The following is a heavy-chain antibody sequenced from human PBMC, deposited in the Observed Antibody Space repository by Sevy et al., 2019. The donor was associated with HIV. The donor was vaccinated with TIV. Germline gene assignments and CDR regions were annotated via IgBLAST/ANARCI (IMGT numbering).Heavy chain of an antibody. Sequence: GGSLRLSCAASKFTFTIYAMSWVRQAPGKGLEWVSAISGSGGSTYYADSVKGRFTISGDNSKNTQYLQMNSLRAEKTAVYYWTKDPVADLYSGTVLAPFDYWGQGTLVTVSS. V-gene: IGHV3-23*01. CDR2: ISGSGGST. CDR3: TKDPVADLYSGTVLAPFDY. J-gene: IGHJ4*02. CDR1: KFTFTIYA. D-gene: IGHD1-26*01.